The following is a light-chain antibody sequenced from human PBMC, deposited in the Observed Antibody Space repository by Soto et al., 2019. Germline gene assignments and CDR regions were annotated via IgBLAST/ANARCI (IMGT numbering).Light chain of an antibody. CDR2: AAS. CDR3: QQYDTSPRT. V-gene: IGKV3-20*01. Sequence: EIVLTQSPGTLSLSPGERATLSCRDSQNLSSGYLAWYQQKPGQAPRILIYAASSRATGIPDRFSGSGSGTDFSLTISRLEPEDFAVYYCQQYDTSPRTFGQGTKVE. J-gene: IGKJ1*01. CDR1: QNLSSGY.